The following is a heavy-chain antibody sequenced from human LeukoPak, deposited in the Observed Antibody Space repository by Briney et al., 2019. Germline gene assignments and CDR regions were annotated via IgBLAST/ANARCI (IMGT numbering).Heavy chain of an antibody. CDR3: ARRPLVTIFGVEDY. Sequence: EASVKVSCKASGYTFTGYYMHWVRQAPGQGLEWMGWINPNSGGTNYAQKFQGRVTMTRDTSISTAYMELSRLRSDDTAVYYCARRPLVTIFGVEDYWGQGTLVTVSS. CDR2: INPNSGGT. CDR1: GYTFTGYY. V-gene: IGHV1-2*02. D-gene: IGHD3-3*01. J-gene: IGHJ4*02.